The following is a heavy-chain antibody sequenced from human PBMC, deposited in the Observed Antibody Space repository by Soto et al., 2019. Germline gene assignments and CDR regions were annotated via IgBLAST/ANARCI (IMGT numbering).Heavy chain of an antibody. Sequence: EVQLLESGGGLVQPGGSLRLSCAASGFTFSSHVMNWVRQAPGKGLEWVAAISGGGGTTFYGDSVEGRFTMSRDNSKNTLFLQMNSLRAEDTAVYYCGRGPRAPPPHDYGMDVWGQGTTVTVSS. V-gene: IGHV3-23*01. CDR2: ISGGGGTT. J-gene: IGHJ6*02. CDR3: GRGPRAPPPHDYGMDV. CDR1: GFTFSSHV.